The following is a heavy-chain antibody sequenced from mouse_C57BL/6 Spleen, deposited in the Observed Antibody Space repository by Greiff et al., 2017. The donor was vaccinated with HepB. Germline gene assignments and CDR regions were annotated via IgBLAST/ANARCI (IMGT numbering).Heavy chain of an antibody. CDR2: IYPGDGDT. Sequence: VHVKQSGAELVKPGASVKISCKASGYAFSSYWMNWVKQRPGKGLEWIGQIYPGDGDTNYNGKFKGKATLTADKSSSTAYMQLSSLTSEDSAVYFCARWDTTVVNFDYWGQGTTLTVSS. J-gene: IGHJ2*01. CDR3: ARWDTTVVNFDY. V-gene: IGHV1-80*01. CDR1: GYAFSSYW. D-gene: IGHD1-1*01.